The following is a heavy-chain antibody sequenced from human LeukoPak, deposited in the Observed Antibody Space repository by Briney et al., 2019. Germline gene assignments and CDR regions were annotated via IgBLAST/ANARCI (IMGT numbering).Heavy chain of an antibody. CDR3: ARDQRLLEYCSSTGCYPLYFAN. V-gene: IGHV3-7*01. Sequence: PGGSLRLSCTASGFTFSNYWMSWVRHAPGKGREWVANINEDGREKYYVDSVKGRFNISRDNAKKSLYLQVNSLRADDAAIYYCARDQRLLEYCSSTGCYPLYFANWGQGTLVTVSS. CDR1: GFTFSNYW. J-gene: IGHJ4*02. D-gene: IGHD2-2*01. CDR2: INEDGREK.